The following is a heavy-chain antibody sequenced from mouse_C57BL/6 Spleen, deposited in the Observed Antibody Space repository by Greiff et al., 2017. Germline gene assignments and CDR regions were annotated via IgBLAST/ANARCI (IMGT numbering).Heavy chain of an antibody. Sequence: EVQLQESGPGLVKPSQSLSLTCSVTGYSITSGYYWNWLRQFPGNKLEWMGYISYDGSNNYNPSLKNRISITRDTSKNQFFLKLNSVTTEDTATYYCAREDSSGFAYWGQGTLVTVSA. CDR3: AREDSSGFAY. V-gene: IGHV3-6*01. J-gene: IGHJ3*01. CDR2: ISYDGSN. CDR1: GYSITSGYY. D-gene: IGHD3-2*02.